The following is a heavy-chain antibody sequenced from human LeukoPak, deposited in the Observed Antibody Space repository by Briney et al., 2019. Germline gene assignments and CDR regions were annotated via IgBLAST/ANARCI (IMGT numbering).Heavy chain of an antibody. Sequence: PGGSLRLSCAASGFTFDDYGMSLVRQAPGKGLEWVSGINWNGGSTGYADSVKGRFTISRDNAKNSLYLQMNSLRAEDTALYYCAREASYYYDSSGYHQYYFDYWGQGTLVTVSS. D-gene: IGHD3-22*01. CDR1: GFTFDDYG. CDR3: AREASYYYDSSGYHQYYFDY. CDR2: INWNGGST. V-gene: IGHV3-20*04. J-gene: IGHJ4*02.